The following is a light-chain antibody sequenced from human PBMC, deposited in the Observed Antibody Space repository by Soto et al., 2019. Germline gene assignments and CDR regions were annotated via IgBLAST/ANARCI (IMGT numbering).Light chain of an antibody. CDR1: QSLLHRSGYNY. J-gene: IGKJ4*01. V-gene: IGKV2-28*01. Sequence: DIVMTQSPLSLPVTPGEPAPISCRSSQSLLHRSGYNYLTWYLQKPGQSPQLLIYLGSSRASGVPDRFSGSGSGTDFTLKISRVEAEDAGVYYCMQALQTPLTFGGGTKVEIK. CDR2: LGS. CDR3: MQALQTPLT.